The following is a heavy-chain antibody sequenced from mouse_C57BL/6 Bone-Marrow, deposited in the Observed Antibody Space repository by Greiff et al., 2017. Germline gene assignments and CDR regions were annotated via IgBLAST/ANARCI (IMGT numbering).Heavy chain of an antibody. J-gene: IGHJ1*03. Sequence: QVQLQQSGAELVRPGTSVKVSCKASGYAFTNYLIEWVKQRPGQGLEWIGVINPGSGGANYNEKFKGKATLTADKSSSTAYMQLSSLTSEDSAVYFCARRGDGSSPYWYFDVWGTGTTVTVSS. CDR3: ARRGDGSSPYWYFDV. CDR1: GYAFTNYL. D-gene: IGHD1-1*01. V-gene: IGHV1-54*01. CDR2: INPGSGGA.